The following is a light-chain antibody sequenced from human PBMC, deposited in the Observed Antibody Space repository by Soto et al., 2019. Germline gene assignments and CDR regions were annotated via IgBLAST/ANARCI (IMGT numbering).Light chain of an antibody. CDR3: QSYDSSLSGPV. CDR1: TSNIGAGYD. CDR2: GNS. Sequence: QSVLTQSPSVSGAPGQRVTISCTGSTSNIGAGYDVHWYQQLPGTVPKLLIYGNSNRPSGVPDRFSGSKSGTSASLAITGLQAEDEADYYCQSYDSSLSGPVFGGGTKLTVL. J-gene: IGLJ2*01. V-gene: IGLV1-40*01.